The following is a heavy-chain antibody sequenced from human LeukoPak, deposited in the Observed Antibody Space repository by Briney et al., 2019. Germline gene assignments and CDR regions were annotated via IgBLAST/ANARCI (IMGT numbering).Heavy chain of an antibody. CDR3: ARGVVGAFDY. CDR1: GFTFSSYS. Sequence: AGGSLRLSCAASGFTFSSYSMNRVRQAPGKGLEWVSSISSSSSYIYYADSVKGRFTISRDNAKNSLYLQMNSLRAEDTAVYYCARGVVGAFDYWGQGTLVTVSS. V-gene: IGHV3-21*01. J-gene: IGHJ4*02. CDR2: ISSSSSYI. D-gene: IGHD2-21*01.